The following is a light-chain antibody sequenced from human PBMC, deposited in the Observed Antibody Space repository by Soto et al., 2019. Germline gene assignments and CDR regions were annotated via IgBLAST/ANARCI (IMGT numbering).Light chain of an antibody. CDR3: QQYDTYSWT. V-gene: IGKV1-5*01. J-gene: IGKJ1*01. CDR1: QSISGW. Sequence: DLQMTQSPSTLSASVGDRVTITCRASQSISGWLAWYQQKPGKAPNLLIYDASSLESGVPSRFSGSGAGTEFTLTISSLQPDDFATYYCQQYDTYSWTFGQGTKVEIK. CDR2: DAS.